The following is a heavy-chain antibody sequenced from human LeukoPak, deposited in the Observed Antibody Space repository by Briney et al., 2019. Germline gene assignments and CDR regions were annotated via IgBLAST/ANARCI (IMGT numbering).Heavy chain of an antibody. V-gene: IGHV1-69*04. J-gene: IGHJ6*02. D-gene: IGHD3-3*01. CDR3: ARDHLESYYYYGMDV. CDR2: IIPILGIA. Sequence: ASVKLSCKASGGTFSSYAISWVRQGPGQGLELMGSIIPILGIANYAQKFQGRVTITSDKSTSTAYMELSSLRSEDTAVYYCARDHLESYYYYGMDVWGQGTTVTVSS. CDR1: GGTFSSYA.